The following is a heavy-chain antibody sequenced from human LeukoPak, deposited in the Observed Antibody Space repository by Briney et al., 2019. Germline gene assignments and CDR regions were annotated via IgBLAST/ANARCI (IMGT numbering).Heavy chain of an antibody. Sequence: PGGSLRLSCAASGFTFSSYAMSWVRQAPGKGLEWVSVISGSGGSTYYADSVKGRFTISRDNSKNTLYLQMNSLRAEDTAVYYCATGQTTSGRYGNAFDIWGQGTLVTVSS. J-gene: IGHJ3*02. CDR3: ATGQTTSGRYGNAFDI. V-gene: IGHV3-23*01. D-gene: IGHD6-19*01. CDR2: ISGSGGST. CDR1: GFTFSSYA.